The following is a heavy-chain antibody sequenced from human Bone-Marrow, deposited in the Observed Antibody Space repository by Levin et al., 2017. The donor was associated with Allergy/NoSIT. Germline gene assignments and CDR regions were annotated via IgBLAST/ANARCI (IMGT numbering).Heavy chain of an antibody. CDR1: GDSVSSTNAA. CDR3: ARAAPLTGSYYYSYMDV. J-gene: IGHJ6*03. CDR2: TYYRSQWYT. D-gene: IGHD3-9*01. Sequence: SQTLSLPCAIFGDSVSSTNAAWNWIRQSPSRGLEWLGETYYRSQWYTDYAESVRSRITIKTDTSKNQFSLLLNSVTPEDTAVYFCARAAPLTGSYYYSYMDVWGKGTTVTVSS. V-gene: IGHV6-1*01.